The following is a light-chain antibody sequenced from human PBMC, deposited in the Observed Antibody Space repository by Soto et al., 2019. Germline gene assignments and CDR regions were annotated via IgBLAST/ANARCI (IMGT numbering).Light chain of an antibody. CDR3: YSYAGRNIWV. Sequence: QSVLTQPASVSGSPGQSITISCGGTSSDVGAYNFVSWYQQHPGKAPKLMIFGVTERPSGVPDRFSGSKSGNTASLTVSGLQADDEAVYYCYSYAGRNIWVFGGGTKLTV. CDR2: GVT. V-gene: IGLV2-8*01. J-gene: IGLJ3*02. CDR1: SSDVGAYNF.